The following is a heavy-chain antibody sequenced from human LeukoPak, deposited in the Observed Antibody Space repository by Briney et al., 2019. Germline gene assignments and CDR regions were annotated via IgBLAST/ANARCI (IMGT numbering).Heavy chain of an antibody. J-gene: IGHJ4*02. D-gene: IGHD2-2*01. CDR3: ALGGKTYCSSTSCYPFLFDY. CDR2: IYSGGST. Sequence: GGSLRLSCAASGFTFSSYAMSWVRQAPGKGLEWVSVIYSGGSTYYADSVKGRFTISRDNSKNTLYLQMNSLRAEDTAVYYCALGGKTYCSSTSCYPFLFDYWGQGTLVTVSS. CDR1: GFTFSSYA. V-gene: IGHV3-66*01.